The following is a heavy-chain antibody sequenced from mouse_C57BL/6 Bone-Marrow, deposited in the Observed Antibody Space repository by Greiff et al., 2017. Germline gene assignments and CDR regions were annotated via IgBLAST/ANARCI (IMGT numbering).Heavy chain of an antibody. D-gene: IGHD1-1*01. CDR2: IYPGDSDT. CDR3: TRIGYGSSWGFAY. CDR1: GYTFTSYW. Sequence: EVKLLESGTVLARPGASVKLSCETSGYTFTSYWMHWVQQRPGQGLEWIGAIYPGDSDTSYNQKFKGKDKLTAVTSASTAYMELSSMTNEDSAVYYCTRIGYGSSWGFAYWGQGTLVTVSA. V-gene: IGHV1-5*01. J-gene: IGHJ3*01.